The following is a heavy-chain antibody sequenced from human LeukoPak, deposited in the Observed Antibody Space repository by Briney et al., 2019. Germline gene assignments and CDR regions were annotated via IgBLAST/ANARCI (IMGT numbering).Heavy chain of an antibody. CDR1: GGSISSSSYY. CDR3: ARGGVLMVYAYTRNNWFDP. CDR2: INHSGST. D-gene: IGHD2-8*01. Sequence: PSETLSLTCTVSGGSISSSSYYWSWIRQPPGKGLEWIGEINHSGSTNYNPSLKSRVTISVDTSKNQYSLKLSSVTAADTAVYYCARGGVLMVYAYTRNNWFDPWGQGTLVTVSS. V-gene: IGHV4-39*07. J-gene: IGHJ5*02.